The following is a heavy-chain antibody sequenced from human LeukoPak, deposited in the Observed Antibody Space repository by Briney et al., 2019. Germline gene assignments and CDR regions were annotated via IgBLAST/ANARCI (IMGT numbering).Heavy chain of an antibody. D-gene: IGHD2-2*01. Sequence: GGSLRLSCEASGFTFSSYWMHWVRQGPGKGLVWVSRINSDGSSTTYADSVKGRFTISRDNAKNTLYLQMNSLRAEDTAVYYCASDPREDIVVVPAANGMDVWGQGTTVTVSS. J-gene: IGHJ6*02. CDR3: ASDPREDIVVVPAANGMDV. CDR1: GFTFSSYW. CDR2: INSDGSST. V-gene: IGHV3-74*01.